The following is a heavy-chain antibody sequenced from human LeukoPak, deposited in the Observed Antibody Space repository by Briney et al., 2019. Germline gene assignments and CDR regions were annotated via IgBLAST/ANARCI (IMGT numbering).Heavy chain of an antibody. Sequence: SETLSLTCTVSGYSISSGYYWGWIRQPPGKGLEWIGSIYYSGSTYYNPSLKSRVTISVDTSKNQFSLKLSSVTAADTAVYYCARVMRHYYYYMDVWGKGTTVTVSS. J-gene: IGHJ6*03. CDR3: ARVMRHYYYYMDV. CDR2: IYYSGST. D-gene: IGHD2-8*01. CDR1: GYSISSGYY. V-gene: IGHV4-38-2*02.